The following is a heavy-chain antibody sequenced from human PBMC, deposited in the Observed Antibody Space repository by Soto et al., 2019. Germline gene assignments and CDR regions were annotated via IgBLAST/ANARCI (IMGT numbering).Heavy chain of an antibody. J-gene: IGHJ4*02. CDR2: ISYSGST. CDR3: ATMGTPATGLYFFDY. V-gene: IGHV4-30-4*01. CDR1: GGSISSGNYY. D-gene: IGHD2-15*01. Sequence: QVQLQESGPGLVKPSQTLSLTCTVSGGSISSGNYYWSWIRQPPGKGLEWIGFISYSGSTYYSTSLKSRVTISVDTSKRQFSLILSFVTAADTAVYYRATMGTPATGLYFFDYWGQGSLVTVSS.